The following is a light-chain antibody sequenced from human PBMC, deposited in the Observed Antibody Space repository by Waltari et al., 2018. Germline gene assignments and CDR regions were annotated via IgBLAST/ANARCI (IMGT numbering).Light chain of an antibody. CDR1: SSAVGGYNY. CDR2: EVS. V-gene: IGLV2-14*01. J-gene: IGLJ1*01. CDR3: SSYTSSSTYV. Sequence: QSALTQPAPVSGSPAQPLTIPCTGTSSAVGGYNYVSWYQQHPCKAPKLTIYEVSIRPSGVSTRFSGSKSGNTASLTISGLQAEDEADYYCSSYTSSSTYVFGTGTKVTVL.